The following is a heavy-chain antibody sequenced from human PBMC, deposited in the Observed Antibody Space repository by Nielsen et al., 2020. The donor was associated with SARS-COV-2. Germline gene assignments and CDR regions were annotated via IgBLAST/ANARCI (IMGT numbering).Heavy chain of an antibody. D-gene: IGHD4-17*01. V-gene: IGHV3-53*01. CDR1: GFSVSRYF. J-gene: IGHJ4*02. CDR3: AKNPSRRDYGADY. CDR2: IYRSDNS. Sequence: GESLKISCAASGFSVSRYFMSWVRQAPGKGLEWLSIIYRSDNSYYADSVKGRFTISRDNSKNTLYLQMNSLSGDDTAVYYCAKNPSRRDYGADYWGQGTLVTVSS.